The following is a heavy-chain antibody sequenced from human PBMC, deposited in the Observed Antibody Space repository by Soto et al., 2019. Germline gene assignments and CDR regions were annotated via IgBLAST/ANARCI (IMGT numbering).Heavy chain of an antibody. CDR3: ARGRVEVDCSGGSCYHLDY. CDR2: MNPKSGNR. J-gene: IGHJ4*02. CDR1: GYSFSSDV. D-gene: IGHD2-15*01. Sequence: QVQLVQSGAEVKKPGASVKVSCKASGYSFSSDVNWVRQTTGQGLEYMGWMNPKSGNRAYAQKFQGRVTLTRDTSINTAYMELSNLRSEDTAVYYCARGRVEVDCSGGSCYHLDYWGQGTQVTVSS. V-gene: IGHV1-8*01.